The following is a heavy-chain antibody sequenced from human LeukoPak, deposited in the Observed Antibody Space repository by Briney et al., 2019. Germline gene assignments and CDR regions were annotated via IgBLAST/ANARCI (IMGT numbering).Heavy chain of an antibody. J-gene: IGHJ4*02. CDR3: AREGLNCSSSSCQRATFDY. CDR2: ISSSGNTV. Sequence: PGGSLRLSCVASGFTFRSYAINWVRQAPGKGLEWLSYISSSGNTVYYADSVEGRFTISRDNAKNTLYLQMNSLRAEDTAVYYCAREGLNCSSSSCQRATFDYWGQGTLVTVSS. V-gene: IGHV3-48*01. D-gene: IGHD2-2*01. CDR1: GFTFRSYA.